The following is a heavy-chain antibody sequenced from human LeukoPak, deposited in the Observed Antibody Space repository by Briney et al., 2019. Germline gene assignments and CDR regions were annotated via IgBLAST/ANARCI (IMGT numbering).Heavy chain of an antibody. CDR3: ARFITYYDFWSGWAPSAHDY. CDR1: GGSISSSSYY. V-gene: IGHV4-39*07. Sequence: LSETLSLTCTVSGGSISSSSYYWGWIRQPPGKGLEWIGSIYYSGSTYYNPSLKSRVTISVDTSKNQFSLKLSSVTAADTAVYYCARFITYYDFWSGWAPSAHDYWGQGTLVTVSS. J-gene: IGHJ4*02. CDR2: IYYSGST. D-gene: IGHD3-3*01.